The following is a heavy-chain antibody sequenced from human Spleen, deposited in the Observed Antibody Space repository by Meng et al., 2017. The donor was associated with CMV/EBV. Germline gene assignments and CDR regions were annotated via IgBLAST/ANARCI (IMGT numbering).Heavy chain of an antibody. Sequence: ASVKVSCKASGFTFTNYAISWVRQAPGQGLEWMGWISAYNGNTNYAQKLQGRVTMTTDTSTSTAYMELRSLRSDDTAVYYCARGTSGYQVATIWDDYSYYGMDVWGQGTTVTVSS. V-gene: IGHV1-18*01. J-gene: IGHJ6*02. CDR2: ISAYNGNT. D-gene: IGHD5-12*01. CDR1: GFTFTNYA. CDR3: ARGTSGYQVATIWDDYSYYGMDV.